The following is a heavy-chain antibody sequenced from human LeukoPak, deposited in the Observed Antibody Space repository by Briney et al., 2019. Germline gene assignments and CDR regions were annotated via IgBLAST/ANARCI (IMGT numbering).Heavy chain of an antibody. J-gene: IGHJ4*02. D-gene: IGHD1-26*01. CDR1: GYTFTSYY. Sequence: ASVKVSCKASGYTFTSYYMHWVRQAPGLGLEWMGIINPNGGGTNYAQKFQGRVTMTRDASTSTVYMELSRLRSDDTAVYYCARGGLGSGSYTFFDYWGQGTLVTVSS. CDR3: ARGGLGSGSYTFFDY. V-gene: IGHV1-46*01. CDR2: INPNGGGT.